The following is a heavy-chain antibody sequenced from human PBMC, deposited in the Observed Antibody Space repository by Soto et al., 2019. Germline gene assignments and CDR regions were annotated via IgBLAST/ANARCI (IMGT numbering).Heavy chain of an antibody. CDR3: ARGARTYYYDSSGYNYYYYGMDV. J-gene: IGHJ6*02. Sequence: PSETLSLTCTVSGGSISSPNFYWSWIRQHPGKGLEWIGHIYYNGTTYYNPTLKSRVSISVDTSKNQFSLKLSSVTAADTAVYYCARGARTYYYDSSGYNYYYYGMDVWGQGTTVT. CDR2: IYYNGTT. V-gene: IGHV4-31*03. CDR1: GGSISSPNFY. D-gene: IGHD3-22*01.